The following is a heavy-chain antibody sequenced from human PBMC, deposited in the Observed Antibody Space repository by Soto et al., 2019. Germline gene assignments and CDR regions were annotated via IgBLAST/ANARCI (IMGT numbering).Heavy chain of an antibody. D-gene: IGHD6-19*01. J-gene: IGHJ4*02. V-gene: IGHV3-23*01. Sequence: EVQLLESGGGLVQPGGSLRLSCVASGFTFSSFAMSWVRQAPGKGLEWVSCISGNGGNTDYADSVRGRLTISRDNARNSLYLQMNSLRVEDTAVYYCAKDWGYSSGWSYFDYWGQGTLVTVSS. CDR3: AKDWGYSSGWSYFDY. CDR1: GFTFSSFA. CDR2: ISGNGGNT.